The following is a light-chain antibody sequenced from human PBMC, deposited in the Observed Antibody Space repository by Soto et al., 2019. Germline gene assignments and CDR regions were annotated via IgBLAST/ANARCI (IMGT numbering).Light chain of an antibody. CDR3: QQYINWPRT. J-gene: IGKJ1*01. CDR2: DAS. Sequence: EIAMTQSPSTLSASPGQRATISCRASQNVLSKLAWYQHKPGQGPRLLIYDASTRATGIPARFSGSGSGTEYTLTIDSLQSEDSAIYYCQQYINWPRTFGQGTRVEI. V-gene: IGKV3-15*01. CDR1: QNVLSK.